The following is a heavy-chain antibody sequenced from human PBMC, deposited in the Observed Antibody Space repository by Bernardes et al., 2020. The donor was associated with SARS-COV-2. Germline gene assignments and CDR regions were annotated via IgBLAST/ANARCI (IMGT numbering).Heavy chain of an antibody. V-gene: IGHV3-64D*06. CDR3: VKDSTEYGSGSSFLNYYYGMDV. CDR1: GFTFSSYS. D-gene: IGHD3-10*01. Sequence: GGSLRLSRSASGFTFSSYSMNWVRQAPGKGLEYVSAISSTGGSTYYAASVKDRFTISRDTSKNTLYLQMSSLRAEDTAVYYCVKDSTEYGSGSSFLNYYYGMDVWGEGTTVTGSS. J-gene: IGHJ6*04. CDR2: ISSTGGST.